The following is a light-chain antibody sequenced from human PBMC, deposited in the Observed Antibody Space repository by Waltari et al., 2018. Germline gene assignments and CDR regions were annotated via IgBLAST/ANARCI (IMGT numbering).Light chain of an antibody. J-gene: IGKJ2*01. CDR1: RPIRTY. V-gene: IGKV1-39*01. CDR2: AAS. CDR3: QQSYDSLNT. Sequence: DIQMTQSPSSLSASVGGRVTITCRASRPIRTYLNWYQKKPGEAPKLLIYAASKLQVGVPSRFSGSGSGTDFTLTISSLQPEDFATYYCQQSYDSLNTFGQGTKLDVK.